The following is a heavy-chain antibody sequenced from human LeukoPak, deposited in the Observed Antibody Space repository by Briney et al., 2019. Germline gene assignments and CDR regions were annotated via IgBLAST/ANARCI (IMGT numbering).Heavy chain of an antibody. J-gene: IGHJ2*01. D-gene: IGHD5-18*01. V-gene: IGHV4-39*01. CDR1: GGSFSINNYY. CDR2: IYYDGST. CDR3: ARDTGWYFDL. Sequence: SETLSLTCTVPGGSFSINNYYWTWIRQPPGKGLEWIGSIYYDGSTYYYPSLKSRVTISADTSKNQFSLKLNSVTAADTAVYYCARDTGWYFDLWGRGTLVTVSS.